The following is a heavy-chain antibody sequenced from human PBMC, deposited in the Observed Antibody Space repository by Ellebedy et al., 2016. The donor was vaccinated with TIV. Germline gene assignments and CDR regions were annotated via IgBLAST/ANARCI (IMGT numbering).Heavy chain of an antibody. Sequence: MPSETLSLTCSVSGSSISSGYYWGWIRQPPGRGLEWIGSMFHSGSTYYSPSLKSRVTISVDTSKNQLSLRLSSVTAAATAVYYWAIDGAGRWDYWGPGTLVTVSS. D-gene: IGHD4-23*01. CDR1: GSSISSGYY. CDR3: AIDGAGRWDY. CDR2: MFHSGST. V-gene: IGHV4-38-2*02. J-gene: IGHJ4*02.